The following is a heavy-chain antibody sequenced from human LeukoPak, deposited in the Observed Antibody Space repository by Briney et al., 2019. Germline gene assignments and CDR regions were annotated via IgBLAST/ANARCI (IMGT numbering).Heavy chain of an antibody. D-gene: IGHD7-27*01. V-gene: IGHV1-2*04. CDR3: ARSSPGYYFDY. CDR2: INPNSGGT. CDR1: GYTFTGYY. Sequence: ASVKASCKASGYTFTGYYMHWVRQAPGQGLEWMGWINPNSGGTNYAQKFQGWVTMTRDTSISTAYMELSRLRSDDTAVYYCARSSPGYYFDYWGQGTLVTVSS. J-gene: IGHJ4*02.